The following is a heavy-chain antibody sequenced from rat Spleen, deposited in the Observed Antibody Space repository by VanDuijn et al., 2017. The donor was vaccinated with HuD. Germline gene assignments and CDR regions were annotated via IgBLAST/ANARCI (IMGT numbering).Heavy chain of an antibody. Sequence: EVQLVESDGGLVQPGRSLKLSCATSGFTFSDFYMAWVRQAPTKGLEWVASISSGGGGTYYPDSVKGRFTISRDKAKSTLSLQMNILRSEDTATYYCTRAIYTTDYYYAKGYYVMDAWGQGTSVTVSS. J-gene: IGHJ4*01. V-gene: IGHV5-20*01. CDR2: ISSGGGGT. CDR1: GFTFSDFY. D-gene: IGHD1-6*01. CDR3: TRAIYTTDYYYAKGYYVMDA.